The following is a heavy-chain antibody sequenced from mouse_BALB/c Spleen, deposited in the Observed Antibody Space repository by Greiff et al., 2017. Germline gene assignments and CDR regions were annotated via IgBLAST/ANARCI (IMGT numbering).Heavy chain of an antibody. Sequence: EVQLVESGGDLVKPGGSLKLSCAASGFTFSSYGMSWVRQTPDKRLEWVATISSGGSYTYYPDSVKGRFTISRDNAKNNLYLQMSSLKSEDTAMYYCARGFITTLSDYWGQGTTLTVSS. J-gene: IGHJ2*01. CDR1: GFTFSSYG. CDR2: ISSGGSYT. CDR3: ARGFITTLSDY. D-gene: IGHD1-1*01. V-gene: IGHV5-6*01.